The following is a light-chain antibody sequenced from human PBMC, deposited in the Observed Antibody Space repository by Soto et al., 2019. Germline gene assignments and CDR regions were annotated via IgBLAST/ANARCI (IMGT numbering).Light chain of an antibody. CDR3: QQRSGWSSIT. Sequence: EIVLTQSPATLSLSPGERATLSCRASQSVSTYLAWYQQKPGQAPRLLIHDASNRATGIPARFSGSGSGTDFTLTISSLEPEDFAVYFCQQRSGWSSITFGHGTRLEMK. V-gene: IGKV3-11*01. CDR2: DAS. J-gene: IGKJ5*01. CDR1: QSVSTY.